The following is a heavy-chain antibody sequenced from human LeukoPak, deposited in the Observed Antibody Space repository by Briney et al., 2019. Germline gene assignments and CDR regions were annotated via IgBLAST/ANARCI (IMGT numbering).Heavy chain of an antibody. Sequence: GASVKVSCKASGYTFTGYYMHWVRQAPGQGLEWMGWINPNSGGTNYAQKFQGRVTMTRDTSISTAYMELSRLRSDDTAVYYCARDRRSSPNKYYFDYWGQGTLVTVSS. V-gene: IGHV1-2*02. CDR1: GYTFTGYY. CDR3: ARDRRSSPNKYYFDY. D-gene: IGHD6-13*01. CDR2: INPNSGGT. J-gene: IGHJ4*02.